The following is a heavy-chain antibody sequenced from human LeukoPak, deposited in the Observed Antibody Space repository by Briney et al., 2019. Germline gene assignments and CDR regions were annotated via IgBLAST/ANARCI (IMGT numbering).Heavy chain of an antibody. J-gene: IGHJ4*02. V-gene: IGHV3-73*01. Sequence: GGSLRLSCAASGFTFSGSAMLWVRQASGKGLEWVGRIRSKANSYATAYAASVKGRFTISRDDSKNTAYLQMNSLKTEDTAVYYCTRHGRSCGGDCDWDYYFDYWGQGTLVTVSS. CDR1: GFTFSGSA. CDR3: TRHGRSCGGDCDWDYYFDY. D-gene: IGHD2-21*02. CDR2: IRSKANSYAT.